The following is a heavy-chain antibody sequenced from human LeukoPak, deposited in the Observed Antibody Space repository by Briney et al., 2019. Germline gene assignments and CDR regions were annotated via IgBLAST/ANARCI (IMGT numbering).Heavy chain of an antibody. CDR2: FDPEDSET. Sequence: GASVNVSCKVSGYTLTELSMHWVRQAPGKGLEWMGGFDPEDSETIYAQKFQGRVSMTEDTSTDTADMELSSLRSEDTAVYYCANDPYGSGGAFDIWGQGTMVTVSS. CDR1: GYTLTELS. CDR3: ANDPYGSGGAFDI. V-gene: IGHV1-24*01. J-gene: IGHJ3*02. D-gene: IGHD3-10*01.